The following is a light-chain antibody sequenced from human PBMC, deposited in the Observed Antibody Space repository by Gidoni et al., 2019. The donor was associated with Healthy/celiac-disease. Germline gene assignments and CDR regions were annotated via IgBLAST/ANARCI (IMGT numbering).Light chain of an antibody. CDR3: QKYSSPAT. CDR1: QGISNY. Sequence: DIQMTPSPSSLSASVGDRVTSTCRASQGISNYLAWYQQKPGKVPKLLIYAASTLQSGGESRLSGSGSGTDFTLTISSLQPEDVATYYCQKYSSPATFXPXTKVDIK. J-gene: IGKJ3*01. CDR2: AAS. V-gene: IGKV1-27*01.